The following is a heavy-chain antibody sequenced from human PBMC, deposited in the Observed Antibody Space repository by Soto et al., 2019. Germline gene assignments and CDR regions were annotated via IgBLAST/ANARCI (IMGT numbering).Heavy chain of an antibody. D-gene: IGHD3-9*01. J-gene: IGHJ5*02. CDR2: IDPSDSYT. Sequence: TGESLKISCKGSGYSFTSYWISWVRQMPGKGLEWMGRIDPSDSYTNYSPSFQGHVTISADKSISTAYLQWSSLKASDTAMYYCARASMYYDILTGYGWFDPWGQGTLVTVSS. CDR3: ARASMYYDILTGYGWFDP. CDR1: GYSFTSYW. V-gene: IGHV5-10-1*01.